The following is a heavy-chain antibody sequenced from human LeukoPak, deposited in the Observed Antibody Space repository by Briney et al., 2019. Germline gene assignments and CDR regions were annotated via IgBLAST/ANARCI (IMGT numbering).Heavy chain of an antibody. CDR2: ISSSGSTI. CDR1: GFTFSSFE. CDR3: ARSAAAGTFPDY. D-gene: IGHD6-13*01. V-gene: IGHV3-48*03. J-gene: IGHJ4*02. Sequence: GGSLRLSCAASGFTFSSFEMNWVRQAPGKGLEWVSYISSSGSTIYYADSVKGRFTISRDNAKNSLYLQMNSLRVEDTSVYYCARSAAAGTFPDYWGQGTLVTVSS.